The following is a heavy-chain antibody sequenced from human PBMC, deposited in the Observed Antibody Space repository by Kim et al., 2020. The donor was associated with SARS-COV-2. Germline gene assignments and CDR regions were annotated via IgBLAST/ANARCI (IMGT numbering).Heavy chain of an antibody. CDR2: AYYIGNT. Sequence: SETLSLTCTVSGGSLSSSSYYWGWIRQPPGKGLVWIGTAYYIGNTYYNPSLKSRVTISVDTSNNQFSLKLGSVTAAATAVYYFARHQRYSRGWYV. CDR1: GGSLSSSSYY. CDR3: ARHQRYSRGWYV. V-gene: IGHV4-39*01. J-gene: IGHJ2*01. D-gene: IGHD6-13*01.